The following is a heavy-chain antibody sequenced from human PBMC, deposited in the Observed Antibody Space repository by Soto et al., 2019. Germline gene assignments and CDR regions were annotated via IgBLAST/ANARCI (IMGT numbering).Heavy chain of an antibody. CDR3: ARDASDRRIFALDLTGYYHRYFDY. CDR1: GFTFSDYY. Sequence: GGSLRLSCAASGFTFSDYYMSWIRQAPGKGLEWVSYISSSGSTIYYADSVKGRFTISRDNAKNSLYLQMNSLRAEDTAVYYCARDASDRRIFALDLTGYYHRYFDYWGQGTLVTVSS. J-gene: IGHJ4*02. D-gene: IGHD3-9*01. CDR2: ISSSGSTI. V-gene: IGHV3-11*01.